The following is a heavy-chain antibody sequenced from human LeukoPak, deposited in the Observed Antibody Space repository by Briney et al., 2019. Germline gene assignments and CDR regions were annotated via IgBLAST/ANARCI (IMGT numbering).Heavy chain of an antibody. CDR2: IYPGDSDT. CDR3: ARLGDGDYVPFDY. CDR1: GYRFTNYW. D-gene: IGHD4-17*01. J-gene: IGHJ4*02. Sequence: GESLKISCKASGYRFTNYWIGWVRQMPGKGPEFMGIIYPGDSDTRYSPSFQGHVTISADKSLRIAYLQWSSLKASDSAMYYWARLGDGDYVPFDYWGQGALVTVSS. V-gene: IGHV5-51*01.